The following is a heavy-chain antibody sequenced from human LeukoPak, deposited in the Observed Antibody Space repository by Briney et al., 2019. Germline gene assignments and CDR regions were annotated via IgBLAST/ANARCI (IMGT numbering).Heavy chain of an antibody. V-gene: IGHV3-53*01. CDR1: GFTVSSNY. D-gene: IGHD3-22*01. J-gene: IGHJ4*02. CDR3: ARGDYYDSSGSYFDY. Sequence: GGSLRLSCAASGFTVSSNYMSWVRQAPGKGLEWVSVIYSGGSTYYADSVKGRFTISRDNSKNTLYLQMNSLRAEDTAVYYCARGDYYDSSGSYFDYWGQGTLVTVSS. CDR2: IYSGGST.